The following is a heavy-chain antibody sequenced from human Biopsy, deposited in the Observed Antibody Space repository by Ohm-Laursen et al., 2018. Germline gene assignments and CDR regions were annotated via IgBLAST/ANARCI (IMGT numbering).Heavy chain of an antibody. V-gene: IGHV1-8*01. CDR2: TIPSSGKT. CDR3: ARSLSAIRVYAFDI. Sequence: ASVTVSCKASGYSFSTYDVNWVRQARGHGLGWMGWTIPSSGKTGYAQRFQGRVTMHADTSTSKVYMELRSVRSDDTAVYFCARSLSAIRVYAFDIGGQGTMVTVSS. D-gene: IGHD3-10*01. CDR1: GYSFSTYD. J-gene: IGHJ3*02.